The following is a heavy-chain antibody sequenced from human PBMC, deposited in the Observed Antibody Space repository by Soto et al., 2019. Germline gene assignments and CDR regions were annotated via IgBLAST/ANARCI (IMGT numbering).Heavy chain of an antibody. CDR2: IGAYNGNT. Sequence: QVQLVQSGAEVKKPGASVKVSCKASGYNFNTYGFSWVRQAPGQGLEWVGWIGAYNGNTKYAQNFHGRVTITTDTSTRTAYMELRSLTSDDTAVYYCARWSSPWPDNWFDPWGQGTLVTVSS. CDR3: ARWSSPWPDNWFDP. J-gene: IGHJ5*02. V-gene: IGHV1-18*01. CDR1: GYNFNTYG. D-gene: IGHD6-13*01.